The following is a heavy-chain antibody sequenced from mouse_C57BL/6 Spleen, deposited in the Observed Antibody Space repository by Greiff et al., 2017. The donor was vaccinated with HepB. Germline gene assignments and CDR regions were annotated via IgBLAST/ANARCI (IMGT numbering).Heavy chain of an antibody. CDR3: SYVSSSDFDV. CDR1: GYTFTSYW. V-gene: IGHV1-55*01. D-gene: IGHD1-1*01. CDR2: IYPGSGST. J-gene: IGHJ1*03. Sequence: VQLQQSGAELVKPGASVKMSCKASGYTFTSYWITWVKQRPGQGLEWIGDIYPGSGSTNYNEKFKSKATLTVDTSSSPAYMQLSSLPSEDSAVYYCSYVSSSDFDVWGTGPTVTVSS.